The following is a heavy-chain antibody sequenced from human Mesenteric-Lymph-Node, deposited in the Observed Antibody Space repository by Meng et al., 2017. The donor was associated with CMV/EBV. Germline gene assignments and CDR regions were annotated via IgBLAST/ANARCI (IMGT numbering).Heavy chain of an antibody. CDR2: ISSSGSTI. J-gene: IGHJ6*02. CDR1: GITVSSNY. D-gene: IGHD6-13*01. Sequence: GESLKISCAASGITVSSNYMSWVRQAPGKGLEWVSYISSSGSTIYYADSVKGRFTISRDNAKNSLYLQMNSLRAEDTAVYYCARDPPPRISAYKYYYYGMDVWGQGTPVTVSS. CDR3: ARDPPPRISAYKYYYYGMDV. V-gene: IGHV3-11*01.